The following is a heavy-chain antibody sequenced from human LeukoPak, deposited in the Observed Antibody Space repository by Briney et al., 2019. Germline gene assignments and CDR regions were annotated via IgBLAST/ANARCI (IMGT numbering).Heavy chain of an antibody. CDR3: ARGTEWELPDSFDY. V-gene: IGHV4-39*07. J-gene: IGHJ4*02. CDR2: IYYSEST. D-gene: IGHD1-26*01. Sequence: SETLSLTCTVSGGSISSSSYYWGWIRQPPGKGLGWVGTIYYSESTYYNPSLKSRVTISVDTSKNQFSLKLSSVTAADTGVYYCARGTEWELPDSFDYWGQGTLVTVSS. CDR1: GGSISSSSYY.